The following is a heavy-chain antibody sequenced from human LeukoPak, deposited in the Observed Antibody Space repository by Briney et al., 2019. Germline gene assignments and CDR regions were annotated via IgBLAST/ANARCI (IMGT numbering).Heavy chain of an antibody. CDR3: ARAGDPSRYCSSTSCYYYYYGMDV. CDR1: GFTFSSYG. CDR2: IWYDGSNK. Sequence: GGSLRLSCAASGFTFSSYGMHWVRQAPGKGLEWVAVIWYDGSNKYYADSVKGRFTISRDNAKNSLYLQMNSLRDEDTAVYYCARAGDPSRYCSSTSCYYYYYGMDVWGQGTTVTISS. V-gene: IGHV3-33*01. D-gene: IGHD2-2*01. J-gene: IGHJ6*02.